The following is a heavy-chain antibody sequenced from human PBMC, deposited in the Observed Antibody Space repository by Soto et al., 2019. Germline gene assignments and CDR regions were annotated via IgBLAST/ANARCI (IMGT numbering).Heavy chain of an antibody. Sequence: GGSLRLSCAASGFTVSSNYMSWVRQAPGKGLEWVSVIYSGGSTYYADSVKGRFTISRDNSKNTLYLQMNSLRAEDTAVYYCARDLNEWVAASRARHYYYYMDVWGKGTTVTVSS. CDR2: IYSGGST. J-gene: IGHJ6*03. V-gene: IGHV3-66*01. CDR1: GFTVSSNY. CDR3: ARDLNEWVAASRARHYYYYMDV. D-gene: IGHD2-15*01.